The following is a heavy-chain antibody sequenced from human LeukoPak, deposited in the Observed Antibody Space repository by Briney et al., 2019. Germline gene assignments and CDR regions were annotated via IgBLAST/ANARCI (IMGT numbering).Heavy chain of an antibody. CDR3: AKVMDVVVTAAH. J-gene: IGHJ4*02. V-gene: IGHV3-30*18. CDR1: GFTFSSYG. CDR2: ISYDGSNK. D-gene: IGHD2-21*02. Sequence: GRSLRLSCAASGFTFSSYGVHWVRQAPGKGLEWVAVISYDGSNKYYADSVKGRFTISRDNSKNTLYLQMNSLRAEDTAVYYCAKVMDVVVTAAHWGQGTLVTVSS.